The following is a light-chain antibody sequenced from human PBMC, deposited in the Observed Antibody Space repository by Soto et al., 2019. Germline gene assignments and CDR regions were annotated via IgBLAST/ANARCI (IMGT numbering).Light chain of an antibody. CDR1: QSVSSY. CDR2: DAS. J-gene: IGKJ4*01. CDR3: QQRSNWPLT. V-gene: IGKV3-11*01. Sequence: EIVFTHSAATLSLSPGERATLSCRASQSVSSYLAWYQQKPGQAPRLLIYDASNRATGIPARFSGSGSGTDFTLTISSLEPEDFAVYYCQQRSNWPLTFGGGTKVDIK.